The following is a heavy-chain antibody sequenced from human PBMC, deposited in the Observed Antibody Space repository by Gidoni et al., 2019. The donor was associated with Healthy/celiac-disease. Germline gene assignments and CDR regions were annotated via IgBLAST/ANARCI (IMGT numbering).Heavy chain of an antibody. CDR2: IYTRGST. CDR1: GWSLSIYY. Sequence: QLQLQEPGLGLVKPSEPLSLTCTISGWSLSIYYWSWIRQPAWKGLEWIGRIYTRGSTNYNPSLKSRVTMSVDTSKNQFSLKLSSVTAADTAVYYCARVEGATDLYYFDYWGQGTLVTVSS. CDR3: ARVEGATDLYYFDY. J-gene: IGHJ4*02. D-gene: IGHD1-26*01. V-gene: IGHV4-4*07.